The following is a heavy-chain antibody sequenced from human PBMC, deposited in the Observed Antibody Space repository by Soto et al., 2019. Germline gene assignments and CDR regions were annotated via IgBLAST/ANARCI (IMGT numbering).Heavy chain of an antibody. CDR3: ARGDSRPLGWFDP. V-gene: IGHV4-59*01. CDR2: IYYSGNT. J-gene: IGHJ5*02. Sequence: TLSLTCAVSGDSMRSYYWSWMRQPPGKGLEWIGYIYYSGNTNYNPSLTSRVTISVDTSKNQFSLKLRSVTAADSAVYYCARGDSRPLGWFDPWGQGTLVTVSS. D-gene: IGHD6-13*01. CDR1: GDSMRSYY.